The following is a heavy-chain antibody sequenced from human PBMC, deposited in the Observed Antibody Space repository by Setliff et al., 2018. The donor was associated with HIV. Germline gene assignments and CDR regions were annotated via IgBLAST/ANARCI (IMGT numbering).Heavy chain of an antibody. CDR2: IHPGDSET. J-gene: IGHJ6*02. CDR3: ASLQPDAVDV. CDR1: GYSFTTYW. V-gene: IGHV5-51*01. Sequence: GESPKISCKGSGYSFTTYWIGWVRQMPGKGLEWMGIIHPGDSETRYSPSFQGQVIISADKSIGTAYLQWSSLKASDTAMYYCASLQPDAVDVWGQGTTVTVS.